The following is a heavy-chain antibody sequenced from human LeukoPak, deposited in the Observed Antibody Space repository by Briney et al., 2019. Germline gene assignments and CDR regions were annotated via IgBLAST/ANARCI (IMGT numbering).Heavy chain of an antibody. CDR1: GFTFSDYY. J-gene: IGHJ3*02. Sequence: GGSLRLSCAASGFTFSDYYMSWIRQDPGKGLEWVSYISSSGSTIYYADSVKGRFTISRDNAKNSLYLQMNSLRAEDTAVYYCAKLYCSGGSCLNAFDIWGQGTMVTVSS. V-gene: IGHV3-11*04. D-gene: IGHD2-15*01. CDR2: ISSSGSTI. CDR3: AKLYCSGGSCLNAFDI.